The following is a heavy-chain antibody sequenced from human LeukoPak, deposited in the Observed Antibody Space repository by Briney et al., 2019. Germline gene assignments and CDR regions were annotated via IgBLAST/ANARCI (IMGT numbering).Heavy chain of an antibody. V-gene: IGHV4-59*01. Sequence: SETLSPTCTVPGVSISCYYYSWIRQPPGKGLGWIGHNYNNGRSNYNPFLKSRVNIPVHTSKNQFSLKLSSVTAADTAVYYCARGKRPVAGIYYYYYMDVWGKGTTVSVSS. D-gene: IGHD6-19*01. J-gene: IGHJ6*03. CDR1: GVSISCYY. CDR2: NYNNGRS. CDR3: ARGKRPVAGIYYYYYMDV.